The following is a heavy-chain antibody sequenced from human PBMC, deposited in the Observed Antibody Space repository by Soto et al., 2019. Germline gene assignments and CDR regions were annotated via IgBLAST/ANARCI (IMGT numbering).Heavy chain of an antibody. CDR2: IIPIFGTA. CDR1: GGTFSSYA. J-gene: IGHJ6*02. V-gene: IGHV1-69*13. D-gene: IGHD3-3*01. CDR3: ARPYYPYYDFWSGSRRGYYYGMDV. Sequence: SVKVSCKASGGTFSSYAISWVRQAPGQGLEWMGGIIPIFGTANYAQKFQGRVTITADESTSTAYMELSSLRSEDTAVYYCARPYYPYYDFWSGSRRGYYYGMDVWGQGTTVTVSS.